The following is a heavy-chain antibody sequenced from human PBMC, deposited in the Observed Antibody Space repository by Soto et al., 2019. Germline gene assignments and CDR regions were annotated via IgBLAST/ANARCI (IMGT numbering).Heavy chain of an antibody. Sequence: GASVKVSCKASGYTFTGYYMHWVRQAPGQGLEWMGWINPNRGGTNYAQQFQGWDNLPRDTSIRTAYMERSRLRSDDTAVYYCARAPDPWGPLTGTMVATMGTSPATDQSDYWGQGTLVTVSS. CDR2: INPNRGGT. V-gene: IGHV1-2*04. J-gene: IGHJ4*02. CDR3: ARAPDPWGPLTGTMVATMGTSPATDQSDY. CDR1: GYTFTGYY. D-gene: IGHD5-12*01.